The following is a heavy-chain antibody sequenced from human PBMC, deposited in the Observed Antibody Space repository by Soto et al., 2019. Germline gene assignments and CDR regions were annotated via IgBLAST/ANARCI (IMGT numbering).Heavy chain of an antibody. Sequence: PSQTLSLTCAISGDSVSSNSAAWNWIRQSPSRGLEWLGRTYYRSKWYNDYAVSVKSRITINPDTSKNQFSLQLNSVTPEDTAVYYCARVSTAARRGESGYYYYYGMDVWGQGTTVTVSS. J-gene: IGHJ6*02. CDR1: GDSVSSNSAA. V-gene: IGHV6-1*01. CDR2: TYYRSKWYN. D-gene: IGHD6-6*01. CDR3: ARVSTAARRGESGYYYYYGMDV.